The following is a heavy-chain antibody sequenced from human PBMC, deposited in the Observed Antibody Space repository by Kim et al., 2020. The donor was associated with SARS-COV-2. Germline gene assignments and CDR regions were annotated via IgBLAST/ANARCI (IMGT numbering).Heavy chain of an antibody. CDR2: IIPIFGTA. CDR1: GGTFSSYA. J-gene: IGHJ6*02. CDR3: ARDDEKYYDILTGYSPPYYYYYGMDV. V-gene: IGHV1-69*13. Sequence: SVKVSCKASGGTFSSYAISWVRQAPGQGLEWMGGIIPIFGTANYAQKFQGRVTITADESTSTAYMELSSLRSEDTAVYYCARDDEKYYDILTGYSPPYYYYYGMDVWGQGTTVTVSS. D-gene: IGHD3-9*01.